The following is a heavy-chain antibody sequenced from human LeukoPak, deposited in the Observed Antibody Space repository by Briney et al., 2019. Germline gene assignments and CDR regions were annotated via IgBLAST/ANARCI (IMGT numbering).Heavy chain of an antibody. CDR2: ISSSSSYT. CDR1: GFTFSSYA. Sequence: PGGSLRLSCAASGFTFSSYAMSWIRQAPGKGLEWVSYISSSSSYTNYADSVKGRFTISRDNAKNSLYLQMNSLRAEDTAVYYCARGEDLWGRGTLVTVSS. CDR3: ARGEDL. J-gene: IGHJ2*01. V-gene: IGHV3-11*05.